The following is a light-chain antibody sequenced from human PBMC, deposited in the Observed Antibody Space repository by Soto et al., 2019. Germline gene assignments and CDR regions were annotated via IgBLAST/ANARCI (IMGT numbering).Light chain of an antibody. J-gene: IGLJ3*02. V-gene: IGLV2-11*01. CDR1: SSDVGVYNY. Sequence: QSALTQPRSVSGSPGQSVTISCTGTSSDVGVYNYVSWYQQHPGKAPKLVIYDVSKRPSGVPDRFSGSKSGNTASLTVSGLQAEYEADYSCCSYAGTYTQWVFGGGTKVTVL. CDR3: CSYAGTYTQWV. CDR2: DVS.